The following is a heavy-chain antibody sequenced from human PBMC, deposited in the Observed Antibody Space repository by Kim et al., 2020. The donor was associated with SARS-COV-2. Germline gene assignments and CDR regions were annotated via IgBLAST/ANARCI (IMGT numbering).Heavy chain of an antibody. J-gene: IGHJ4*02. CDR1: GGSISSGGYY. V-gene: IGHV4-31*03. CDR2: IYYSGST. CDR3: ARGNQLDPTGFDY. Sequence: SETLSLTCTVSGGSISSGGYYWSWIRQHPGKGLEWIGYIYYSGSTYYNPSLKSRVTISVDTSKNQFSLKLSSVTAADTAVYYCARGNQLDPTGFDYWGQGTLVTVSS. D-gene: IGHD2-2*01.